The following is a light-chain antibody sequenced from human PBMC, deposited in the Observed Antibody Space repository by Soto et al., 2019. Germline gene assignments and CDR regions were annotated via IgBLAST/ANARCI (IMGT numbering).Light chain of an antibody. J-gene: IGKJ3*01. CDR3: QQSYTPPFT. CDR1: QSLVHNDGNTY. Sequence: DVVMTQSPLSLPVTLGQPASISCRSSQSLVHNDGNTYLSWLHQRPGQPPRLLIYKISNRFSGVPDRFSGSGAGTDFTLTISSLQPEDFATYYCQQSYTPPFTFGPGTKVDIK. V-gene: IGKV2-24*01. CDR2: KIS.